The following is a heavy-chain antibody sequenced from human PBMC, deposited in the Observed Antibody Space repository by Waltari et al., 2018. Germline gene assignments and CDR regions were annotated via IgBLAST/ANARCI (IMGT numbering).Heavy chain of an antibody. CDR2: INHSGST. J-gene: IGHJ5*02. V-gene: IGHV4-34*01. D-gene: IGHD2-15*01. Sequence: QVQLQQWGAGLLKPSETLSLTCAVYGGSFSGYYWSWIRQPPGKGLEWIGEINHSGSTNYNPSLKSRVTISVDTSKNQFSLKLSSGTAADTAVYYCARWAGYCSGGSCRRWFDPWGQGTLVTVSS. CDR3: ARWAGYCSGGSCRRWFDP. CDR1: GGSFSGYY.